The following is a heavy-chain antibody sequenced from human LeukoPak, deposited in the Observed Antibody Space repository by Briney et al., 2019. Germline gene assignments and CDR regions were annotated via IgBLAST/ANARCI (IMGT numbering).Heavy chain of an antibody. CDR2: IYYSGST. J-gene: IGHJ4*02. D-gene: IGHD1-26*01. CDR1: GSSISSYY. V-gene: IGHV4-59*08. Sequence: SETLSLTCTVSGSSISSYYWSWIRQPPGKGLEWIGYIYYSGSTNYNPSLKSRVTISVDTSKNQFSLKLSSVTAADTAVYYCARLGGGSHDYWGQGTLVTVSS. CDR3: ARLGGGSHDY.